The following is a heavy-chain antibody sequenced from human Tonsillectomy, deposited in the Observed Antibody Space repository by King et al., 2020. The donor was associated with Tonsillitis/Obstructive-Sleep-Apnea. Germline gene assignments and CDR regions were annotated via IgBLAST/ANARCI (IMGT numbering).Heavy chain of an antibody. CDR2: IYYNGNT. J-gene: IGHJ4*02. CDR1: GGSVSSSSYY. Sequence: LQLQESGPGLVKPSETLSLTCAVSGGSVSSSSYYWGWIRQPPGRGLEWIGSIYYNGNTFYNPSLKSRVTISLDTSKNQFSLKLTSVTAADTAVYYCAIRLKYCSSTSCNFDYWGQGTLVTISS. V-gene: IGHV4-39*01. CDR3: AIRLKYCSSTSCNFDY. D-gene: IGHD2-2*01.